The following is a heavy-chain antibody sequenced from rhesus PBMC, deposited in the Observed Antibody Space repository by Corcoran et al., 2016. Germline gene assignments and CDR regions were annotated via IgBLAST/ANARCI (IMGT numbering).Heavy chain of an antibody. CDR3: ARDRRYSGYSIDF. J-gene: IGHJ4*01. V-gene: IGHV4-80*01. Sequence: QVQLQESGPGLVKPSETLSLTCSVSGGSFSSYWWGWIRQPPGKGLEWIGEINGNSGSTNYNPSLKSLVTISKDASKNQFSLKLSSVTAADTAVYYCARDRRYSGYSIDFWGQGVLVTVSS. CDR1: GGSFSSYW. D-gene: IGHD5-24*01. CDR2: INGNSGST.